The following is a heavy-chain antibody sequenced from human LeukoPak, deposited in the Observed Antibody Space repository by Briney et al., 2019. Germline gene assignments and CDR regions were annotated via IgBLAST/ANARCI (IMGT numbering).Heavy chain of an antibody. D-gene: IGHD3-10*01. CDR2: VNTDGSST. Sequence: PGGSLRLSCAASGFTFRSYWMHWVRHAPGKGLVWVSRVNTDGSSTSYADSVKGRFTISRDNSKNTLYLQMNSLRAEDTAVYYCARSWFSSCFDFWGQGILVSVSS. CDR3: ARSWFSSCFDF. CDR1: GFTFRSYW. J-gene: IGHJ4*02. V-gene: IGHV3-74*01.